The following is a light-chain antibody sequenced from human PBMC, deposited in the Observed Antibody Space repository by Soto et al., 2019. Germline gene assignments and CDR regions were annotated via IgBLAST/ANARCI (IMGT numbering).Light chain of an antibody. CDR2: GNS. J-gene: IGLJ7*01. CDR1: SSNIGAGYD. V-gene: IGLV1-40*01. CDR3: QSYDSSLSGAV. Sequence: QSALTQPPSVSGAPGQRVTLSCTGSSSNIGAGYDVHWYQQLPGTAPKLLIYGNSNRPSGVPDRFSGSKSGTSASLAITGLQAEDEADYYCQSYDSSLSGAVFGGGTQLTVL.